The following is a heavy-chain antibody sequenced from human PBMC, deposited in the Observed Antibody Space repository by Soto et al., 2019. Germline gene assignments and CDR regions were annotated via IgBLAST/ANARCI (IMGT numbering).Heavy chain of an antibody. D-gene: IGHD2-8*01. CDR3: ATPLAYAMRGWDGLDV. CDR2: IISIFGTT. J-gene: IGHJ6*02. V-gene: IGHV1-69*01. CDR1: GGTFSSYV. Sequence: QVQLVQSGAEVKKPGSSVKVSCKASGGTFSSYVIGWVRQAPGQGLEWMGGIISIFGTTHYAQRVQGRVTITADESPSTAYMELSSLRSEDTAVDYCATPLAYAMRGWDGLDVWGQGTTVTVSS.